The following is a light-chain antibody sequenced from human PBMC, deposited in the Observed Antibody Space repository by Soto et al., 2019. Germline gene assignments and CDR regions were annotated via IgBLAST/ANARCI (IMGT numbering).Light chain of an antibody. V-gene: IGLV2-14*01. CDR3: SSYTSSSTLVV. J-gene: IGLJ2*01. CDR2: EVS. Sequence: QSALTQPASVSGSPGQSITISCTGTSSDVGGYNYVSWYQQHPGKAPKLMIYEVSNRPSGVSNRFSGSKSGNTASLTISGLQADDEADYYFSSYTSSSTLVVFGGGTKLTVL. CDR1: SSDVGGYNY.